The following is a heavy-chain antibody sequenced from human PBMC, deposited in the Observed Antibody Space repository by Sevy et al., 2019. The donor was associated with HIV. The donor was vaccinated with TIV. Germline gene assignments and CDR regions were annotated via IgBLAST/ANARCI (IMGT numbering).Heavy chain of an antibody. CDR1: GFTFFEYG. J-gene: IGHJ5*02. D-gene: IGHD5-18*01. Sequence: GGSLRLSCGASGFTFFEYGIHWVRQAPGKGLEWVAVISHDGINKYYADTVKGRFTISRDNSHNTVSLQMNSLRAEDTAVYYCAKGGGYSYGEGGFDAWGQGTLVTVSS. CDR3: AKGGGYSYGEGGFDA. CDR2: ISHDGINK. V-gene: IGHV3-30*18.